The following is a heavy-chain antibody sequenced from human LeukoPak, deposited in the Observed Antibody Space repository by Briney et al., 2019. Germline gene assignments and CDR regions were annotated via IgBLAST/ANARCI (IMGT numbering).Heavy chain of an antibody. Sequence: ASVKVSCKASGGTFSSYAISWVRQAPGQGLEWMGGIIPIFGTANYAQKFQGRVTITTDESTSTAYMELSSLRSGDTAVYYCASNPRVDTAMVTSNYYYYYYMDVWGKGTTVTVSS. D-gene: IGHD5-18*01. CDR1: GGTFSSYA. J-gene: IGHJ6*03. CDR3: ASNPRVDTAMVTSNYYYYYYMDV. V-gene: IGHV1-69*05. CDR2: IIPIFGTA.